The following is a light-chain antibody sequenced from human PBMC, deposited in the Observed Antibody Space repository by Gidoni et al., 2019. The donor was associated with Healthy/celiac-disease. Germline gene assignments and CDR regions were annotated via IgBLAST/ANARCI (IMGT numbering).Light chain of an antibody. V-gene: IGKV3-11*01. CDR3: QQRSNWPPWT. J-gene: IGKJ1*01. Sequence: EIVLTQSPATLSLSPGERATLSCMASQSVSSYLAWYQQKPGQAPRLLIYDSSNRATGIPARFSGIGSGTDFTLTISSLEPEDFAVYYCQQRSNWPPWTFGQGTKVEIK. CDR2: DSS. CDR1: QSVSSY.